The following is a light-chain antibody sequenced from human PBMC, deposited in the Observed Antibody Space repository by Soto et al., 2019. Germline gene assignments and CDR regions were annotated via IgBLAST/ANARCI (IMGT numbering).Light chain of an antibody. V-gene: IGKV3-15*01. CDR2: GAS. CDR1: QSVGSN. CDR3: QQYSDWPRT. J-gene: IGKJ1*01. Sequence: EIVMTQFPATLSVSPGERATLSCWASQSVGSNLAWYQQKPGQAPRLLIYGASTRATGIPARFSGGGSGTESTLTVSSLQSEDFAVYYCQQYSDWPRTFGQGTKVEIK.